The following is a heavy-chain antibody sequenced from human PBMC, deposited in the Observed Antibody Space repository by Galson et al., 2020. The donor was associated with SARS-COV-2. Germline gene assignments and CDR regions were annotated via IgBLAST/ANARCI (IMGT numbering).Heavy chain of an antibody. CDR2: ISGSGGST. CDR3: AKDQDSSGYPTRDAFDI. J-gene: IGHJ3*02. D-gene: IGHD3-22*01. CDR1: GFTFSSYA. Sequence: GESLKISCAASGFTFSSYAMSWVRQAPGKGLEWVSAISGSGGSTYYADSVKGRFTISRDNSKNTLYLQMNSLRAEDTAVYYCAKDQDSSGYPTRDAFDIWGQGTMVTVSS. V-gene: IGHV3-23*01.